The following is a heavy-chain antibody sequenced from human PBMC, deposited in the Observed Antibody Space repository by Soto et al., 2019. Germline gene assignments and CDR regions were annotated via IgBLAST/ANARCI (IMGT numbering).Heavy chain of an antibody. D-gene: IGHD2-2*01. Sequence: TLSLTCTVSGGSISSGDYYWSWIRQPPGKGLEWIGYIYYSGSTYYNPSLKSRVTISVDTSKNQFSLKLSSVTAEDTAVYYCARAPAAPDWFDPWGQGTLVTVSS. CDR3: ARAPAAPDWFDP. CDR2: IYYSGST. J-gene: IGHJ5*02. CDR1: GGSISSGDYY. V-gene: IGHV4-30-4*01.